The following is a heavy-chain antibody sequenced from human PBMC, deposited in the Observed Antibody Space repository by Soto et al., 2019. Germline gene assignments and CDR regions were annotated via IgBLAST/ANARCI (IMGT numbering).Heavy chain of an antibody. Sequence: ASVKVSCKASGGTFSSYAISWVRQAPGQGLEWMGGIIPIFGTANYAQKFQGRVTITADKSTSTAYMELSSLRSEDTAVYYCARGTSYYYDSSGYRQFDYWGQGTLVTVSS. V-gene: IGHV1-69*06. D-gene: IGHD3-22*01. CDR2: IIPIFGTA. CDR1: GGTFSSYA. CDR3: ARGTSYYYDSSGYRQFDY. J-gene: IGHJ4*02.